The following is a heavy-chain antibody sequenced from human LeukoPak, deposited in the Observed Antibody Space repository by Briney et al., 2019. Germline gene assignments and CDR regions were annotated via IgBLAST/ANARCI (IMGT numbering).Heavy chain of an antibody. CDR2: VFHNGST. D-gene: IGHD3-10*01. Sequence: SETLSLTCTVSGFSISSGYYWGWIRQPPGKGLEWIGSVFHNGSTYYSPSLKSRVTISVDTSKNQFSLKLSSVTAADTAVYYCAREGYFGSGSYSPEYYFDYWGQGTLVTVSS. J-gene: IGHJ4*02. CDR3: AREGYFGSGSYSPEYYFDY. CDR1: GFSISSGYY. V-gene: IGHV4-38-2*02.